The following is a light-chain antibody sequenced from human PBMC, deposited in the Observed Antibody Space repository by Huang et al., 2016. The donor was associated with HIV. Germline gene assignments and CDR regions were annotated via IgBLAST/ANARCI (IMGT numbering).Light chain of an antibody. V-gene: IGKV2-30*01. CDR2: KVS. CDR3: MQGTHWPPA. Sequence: VLMTQSPLSLTVTLGQPASISCRSSESLVYSDGNTFLNWFHQRPGQSPRRLIYKVSKRDPGVPDRFSGSVSGSDFTLQISRVEAEDVGSYYCMQGTHWPPAFGQGTKVEIK. J-gene: IGKJ1*01. CDR1: ESLVYSDGNTF.